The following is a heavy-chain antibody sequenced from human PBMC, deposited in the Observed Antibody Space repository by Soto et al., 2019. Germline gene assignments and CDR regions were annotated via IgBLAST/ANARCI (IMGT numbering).Heavy chain of an antibody. CDR1: GYTFTSYD. CDR3: ARGRFPGTTLDY. CDR2: MNPNSGNT. D-gene: IGHD4-17*01. Sequence: ASVKVSCKASGYTFTSYDINWVRQATGQGLEWMGWMNPNSGNTGYAQKFQGRVTMTRNTSISTAYMELSSLRSEDTAVYYCARGRFPGTTLDYWGQGTLVTVSS. V-gene: IGHV1-8*01. J-gene: IGHJ4*02.